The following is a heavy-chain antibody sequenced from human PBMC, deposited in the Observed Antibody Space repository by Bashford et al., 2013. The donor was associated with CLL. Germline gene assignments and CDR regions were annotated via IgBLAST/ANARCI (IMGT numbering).Heavy chain of an antibody. V-gene: IGHV1-2*06. CDR1: GYTFSVYY. D-gene: IGHD1-26*01. CDR2: ITPKSGDT. Sequence: ASVKVSCRASGYTFSVYYIHWVRQAPGQGLEWMGRITPKSGDTVYAQSFQGRVTMTRDTSTSTTYMEMSNLTSDDTAVYYCARDVLPYGSYYPMYYYAMDVWGQGTMVTVSS. J-gene: IGHJ6*02. CDR3: ARDVLPYGSYYPMYYYAMDV.